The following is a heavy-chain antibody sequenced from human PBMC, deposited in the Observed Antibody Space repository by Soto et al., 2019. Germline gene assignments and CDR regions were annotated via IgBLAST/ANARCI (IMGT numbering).Heavy chain of an antibody. J-gene: IGHJ4*02. V-gene: IGHV1-69*12. CDR1: GGTFSSYA. CDR3: AREREWEQDTENGYYFDY. D-gene: IGHD1-26*01. Sequence: QVQLVQSGAEVKKPGSSVKVSCKASGGTFSSYAISWVRQAPGQGLEWMGGIIPIFGTANYAQKFQGRVTITADESTSTAYRELGGLRSEDTAVYYCAREREWEQDTENGYYFDYWGQGTLVTVSS. CDR2: IIPIFGTA.